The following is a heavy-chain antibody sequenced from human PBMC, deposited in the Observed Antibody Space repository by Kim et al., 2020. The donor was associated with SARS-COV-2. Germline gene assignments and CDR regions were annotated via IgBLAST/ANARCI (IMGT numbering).Heavy chain of an antibody. CDR2: IRSKANSYAT. CDR1: GFTFSGSA. Sequence: GGSLRLSCAASGFTFSGSAMHWVRQASGKGLEWVGRIRSKANSYATAYAASVKGRFTISRDDSKNTAYLQMNSLKTEDTAVYYCTRLLVSPVEGYFDLWGRGTLVTVSS. CDR3: TRLLVSPVEGYFDL. V-gene: IGHV3-73*01. J-gene: IGHJ2*01. D-gene: IGHD2-8*01.